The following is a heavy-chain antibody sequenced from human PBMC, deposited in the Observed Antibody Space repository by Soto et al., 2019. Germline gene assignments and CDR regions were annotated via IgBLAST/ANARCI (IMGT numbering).Heavy chain of an antibody. J-gene: IGHJ4*02. CDR1: GGSVSSSTPYY. D-gene: IGHD2-21*01. V-gene: IGHV4-39*01. CDR3: ARLSYCYSDGCIFDS. Sequence: QLQLQESGPGLLKPSETLSLTCIVSGGSVSSSTPYYWAWIRQPPGKGLEWIGSINYRGTAYYTTSLTSRLTMSVDTSKNQFSLSVNSVTAADTAVYYCARLSYCYSDGCIFDSWGQGPLVTVSS. CDR2: INYRGTA.